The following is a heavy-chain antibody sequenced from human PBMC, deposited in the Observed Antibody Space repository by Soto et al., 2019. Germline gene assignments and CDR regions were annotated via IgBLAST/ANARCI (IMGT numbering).Heavy chain of an antibody. J-gene: IGHJ3*02. CDR2: IRGSGRNT. CDR3: ARVKSQILSSGWYGGDDI. CDR1: GFTLSTYA. V-gene: IGHV3-23*01. Sequence: EVQLLESGGGLVQPGGSLRLSCAASGFTLSTYAKSWVRQAPGKGLEWVATIRGSGRNTHYADSVKGRFTTSRDNSENTVYLQMNSLRAEDTTVYYCARVKSQILSSGWYGGDDIWGHGTMVTVSS. D-gene: IGHD6-19*01.